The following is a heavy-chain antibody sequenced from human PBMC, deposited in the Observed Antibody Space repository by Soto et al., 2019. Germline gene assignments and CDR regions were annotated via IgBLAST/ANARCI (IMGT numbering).Heavy chain of an antibody. CDR3: ARDLCSGGSCYSIPSYYYYGMDV. D-gene: IGHD2-15*01. CDR1: GGSFSGYY. CDR2: INHSGST. V-gene: IGHV4-34*01. J-gene: IGHJ6*02. Sequence: SETLSLTCAVYGGSFSGYYWSWIRQPPGKGLEWIGEINHSGSTNYNPSLKSRVTISVDTSKNQFSLKLSSVTAADTAVYYCARDLCSGGSCYSIPSYYYYGMDVWGQGTTVTVSS.